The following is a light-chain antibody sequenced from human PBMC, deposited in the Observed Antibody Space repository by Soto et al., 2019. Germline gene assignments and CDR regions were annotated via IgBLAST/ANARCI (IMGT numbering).Light chain of an antibody. J-gene: IGKJ1*01. CDR1: QSLVHSDGNTY. CDR2: KIS. CDR3: MQSTQYPRT. Sequence: DIVMTQTPLSSPVTLGQPASISCRSCQSLVHSDGNTYLSWLQQRPGQPPRVLIYKISNRVSGVPDRFSGSGAGTDFTLKISRVEAADVGVYYCMQSTQYPRTFGQGTKVEI. V-gene: IGKV2-24*01.